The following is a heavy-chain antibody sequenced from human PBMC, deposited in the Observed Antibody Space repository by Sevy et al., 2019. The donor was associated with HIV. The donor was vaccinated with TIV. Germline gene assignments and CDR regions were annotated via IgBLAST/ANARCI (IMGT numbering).Heavy chain of an antibody. CDR3: AKDIGALAAAGRGYYYYGMDV. CDR2: ISWNSGSI. V-gene: IGHV3-9*01. D-gene: IGHD6-13*01. Sequence: GGSLRLSCAASGFTFDDYAMHWVRQAPGKGLEWVSGISWNSGSIGYEDSVKGRFTISRDNAKNSLYLQMNSLRAEDTALYYCAKDIGALAAAGRGYYYYGMDVWGQGTTVTVSS. CDR1: GFTFDDYA. J-gene: IGHJ6*02.